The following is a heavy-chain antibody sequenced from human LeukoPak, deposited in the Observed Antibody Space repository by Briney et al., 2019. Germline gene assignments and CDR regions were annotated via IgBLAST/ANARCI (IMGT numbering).Heavy chain of an antibody. Sequence: GRSLRLSCAASGFTFSSYAMHWVRQAPGKGLEWVAVISYDGSNKYYADSVKGRFTNSRDNSKNTLYLQMNSLRAEDTAVYYCARDDRYCSGGSCFARSHNFDYWGQGTLVTVSS. V-gene: IGHV3-30*04. J-gene: IGHJ4*02. CDR2: ISYDGSNK. CDR1: GFTFSSYA. D-gene: IGHD2-15*01. CDR3: ARDDRYCSGGSCFARSHNFDY.